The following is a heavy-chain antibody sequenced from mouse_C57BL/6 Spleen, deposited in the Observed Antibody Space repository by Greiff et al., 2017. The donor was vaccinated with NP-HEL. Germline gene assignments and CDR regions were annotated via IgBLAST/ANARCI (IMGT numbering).Heavy chain of an antibody. CDR2: IYPGDGDT. Sequence: QVQLQQSGPELVKPGASVKISCKASGYAFSSSWMNWVKQRPGKGLEWIGRIYPGDGDTNYNGKFKGKATLTADKSSSTAYMQLSSLTSEDSAVDFCASSWDGYYYAMAYWGQGTLVTVSS. CDR1: GYAFSSSW. D-gene: IGHD2-3*01. V-gene: IGHV1-82*01. CDR3: ASSWDGYYYAMAY. J-gene: IGHJ4*01.